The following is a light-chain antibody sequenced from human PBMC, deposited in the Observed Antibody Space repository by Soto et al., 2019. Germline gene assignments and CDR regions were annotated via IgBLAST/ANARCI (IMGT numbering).Light chain of an antibody. CDR3: AAWDGSLNGWV. Sequence: QSVLTQAPSASGTPGQRVTISCSGSSSNIGSNTVSWYQQVPGTAPKLLIYSNVQRPSGVPDRFSGSKSGTSASLAIGGLQSEDEADYYCAAWDGSLNGWVFGGGTQPTVL. J-gene: IGLJ3*02. CDR1: SSNIGSNT. CDR2: SNV. V-gene: IGLV1-44*01.